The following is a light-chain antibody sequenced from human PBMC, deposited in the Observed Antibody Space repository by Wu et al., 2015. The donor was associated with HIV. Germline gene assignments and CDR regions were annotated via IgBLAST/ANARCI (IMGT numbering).Light chain of an antibody. CDR2: GAS. CDR1: QSVSSSY. CDR3: HQYGSSPWG. V-gene: IGKV3-20*01. J-gene: IGKJ1*01. Sequence: EIVLTQSPGTLSLSRGERATLSCRASQSVSSSYLAWYQQKPGQAPRLLIYGASSRATGIPDRFSGSGSGTDFTLTISRLEPEDFAVYYCHQYGSSPWGFGQGTRVEIK.